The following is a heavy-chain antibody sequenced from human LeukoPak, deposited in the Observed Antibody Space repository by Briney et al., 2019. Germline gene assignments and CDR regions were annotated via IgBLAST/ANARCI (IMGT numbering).Heavy chain of an antibody. V-gene: IGHV1-18*01. CDR2: ISAYNGNT. J-gene: IGHJ3*02. CDR3: ARVWYQLLAVAGSSLWDI. D-gene: IGHD2-2*01. CDR1: GHTFTSYD. Sequence: ASVKVSCKASGHTFTSYDISWVRQAPGQGLEWMGWISAYNGNTNYAQKLQGRVTMTTDTSTSTAYMELRSLRSDDTAVYYCARVWYQLLAVAGSSLWDIWGQGTMVTVSS.